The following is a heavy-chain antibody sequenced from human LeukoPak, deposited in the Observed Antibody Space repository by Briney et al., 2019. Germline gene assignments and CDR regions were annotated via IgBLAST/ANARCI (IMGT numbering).Heavy chain of an antibody. V-gene: IGHV4-39*07. D-gene: IGHD3-22*01. CDR2: IYYGGNT. Sequence: SETLSLTCTVSGGSISTSSYYWAWIRQPPGKGLEWIGTIYYGGNTYYNPSLKSRVTISVDTSKKQFSLKLSSVTGADTAVYYCARKNSSGYYYAGNAFDIWGPGTMVTVSS. J-gene: IGHJ3*02. CDR1: GGSISTSSYY. CDR3: ARKNSSGYYYAGNAFDI.